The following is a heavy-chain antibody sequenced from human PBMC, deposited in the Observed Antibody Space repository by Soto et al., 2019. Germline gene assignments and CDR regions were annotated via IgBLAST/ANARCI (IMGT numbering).Heavy chain of an antibody. Sequence: QVQLQESGPGLVKRSQTLSLTCSVSGDSISRIDYYWTWIRQHPEKGLEWIGNIYFRGNTYYSPSLESRLTISVDTSKNQFSLKLTSVTAADTAVYYCAREGGSYDSGGYLIRGAFDIWGQGTMVTVSS. V-gene: IGHV4-31*03. J-gene: IGHJ3*02. CDR3: AREGGSYDSGGYLIRGAFDI. CDR2: IYFRGNT. D-gene: IGHD3-22*01. CDR1: GDSISRIDYY.